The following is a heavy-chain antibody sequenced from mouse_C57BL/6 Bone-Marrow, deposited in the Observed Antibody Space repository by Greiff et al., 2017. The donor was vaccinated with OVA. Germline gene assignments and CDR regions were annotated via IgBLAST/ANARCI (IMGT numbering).Heavy chain of an antibody. D-gene: IGHD2-4*01. J-gene: IGHJ3*01. Sequence: VQLQQSGAELVRPGASVTLSCKASGYTFTDYEMHWVKQTPVHGLEWIGAIDPETGGTAYNQKFKGKATLTADKPSSTAYMQLRSLTSEDSAFYYCTRSPLYYDYDDGFAYWGQGTLVTVSA. V-gene: IGHV1-15*01. CDR3: TRSPLYYDYDDGFAY. CDR1: GYTFTDYE. CDR2: IDPETGGT.